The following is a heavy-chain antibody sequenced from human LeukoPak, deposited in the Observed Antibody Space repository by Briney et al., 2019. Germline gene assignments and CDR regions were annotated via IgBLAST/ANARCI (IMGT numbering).Heavy chain of an antibody. J-gene: IGHJ5*02. Sequence: GRSLRLSCAASGFTFSSYGMHWVRQAPGKGLKWVAVIWYDGSNKYYADSVKGRFTISRDNSKNTLYLQMNSLRAEDTAVYYCAKDTNDYSNYNWFDPWGQGTLVTVSS. CDR2: IWYDGSNK. D-gene: IGHD4-11*01. CDR3: AKDTNDYSNYNWFDP. CDR1: GFTFSSYG. V-gene: IGHV3-33*06.